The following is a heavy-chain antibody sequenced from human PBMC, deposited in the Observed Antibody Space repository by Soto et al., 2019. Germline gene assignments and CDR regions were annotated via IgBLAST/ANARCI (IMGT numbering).Heavy chain of an antibody. D-gene: IGHD4-17*01. CDR1: GDSMIGSY. CDR3: VRNKVTTMRFFDF. CDR2: IYNSGAT. Sequence: QVRLQESGPGLVKPSETLSLDCSVSGDSMIGSYWTWIRQPPGSGLQWLGYIYNSGATAYNSSLKSRITVSIDTPNNRFSLNLRSVTAADTAVYYCVRNKVTTMRFFDFRGPGKMVTVSS. J-gene: IGHJ4*02. V-gene: IGHV4-59*01.